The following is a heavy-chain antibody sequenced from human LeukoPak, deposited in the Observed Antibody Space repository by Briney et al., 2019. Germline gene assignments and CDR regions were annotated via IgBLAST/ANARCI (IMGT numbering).Heavy chain of an antibody. CDR2: ISWNSGSI. D-gene: IGHD2-2*01. CDR1: GFTFDDYG. CDR3: AKDRVQVGYYYGMDV. V-gene: IGHV3-9*01. Sequence: GGSLRLSCAASGFTFDDYGMHWDRQAQGRVREWDSRISWNSGSIEYADSVKGRFTISRDNAKNSLYLQMNSLRPEDTALYYCAKDRVQVGYYYGMDVWGQGTTVTVSS. J-gene: IGHJ6*02.